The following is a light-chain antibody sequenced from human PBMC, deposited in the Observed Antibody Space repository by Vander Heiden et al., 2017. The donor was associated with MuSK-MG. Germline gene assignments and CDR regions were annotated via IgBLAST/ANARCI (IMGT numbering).Light chain of an antibody. V-gene: IGKV1-5*03. CDR3: QQEDSCPCS. Sequence: DIQMTQSPSTLSASIGDRVTITCRASQSPKSWLAWYQQKPGKAPKLLIYKASSLESGVPSRFSGSGSGTEFTLSISSLQPDDFATYYCQQEDSCPCSFGQGTKLEIK. CDR1: QSPKSW. CDR2: KAS. J-gene: IGKJ2*04.